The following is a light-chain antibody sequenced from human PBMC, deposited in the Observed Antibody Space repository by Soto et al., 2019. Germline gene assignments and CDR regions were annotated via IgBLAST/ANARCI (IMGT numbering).Light chain of an antibody. CDR2: GVS. CDR1: SSDVGRYNY. V-gene: IGLV2-14*01. J-gene: IGLJ1*01. Sequence: SVLTQPASVSGSPGQSITISCTGTSSDVGRYNYVPWYQQFPGKAPKLIIYGVSNRPSGVSNRFSGSKSGNTASLTISGLQAEDEADYYCNSYAGTSYVFGTGTKVTVL. CDR3: NSYAGTSYV.